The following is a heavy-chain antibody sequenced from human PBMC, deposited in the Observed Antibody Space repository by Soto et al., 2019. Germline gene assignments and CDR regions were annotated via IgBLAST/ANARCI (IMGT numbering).Heavy chain of an antibody. CDR3: ARSIPYYYDSRGPGYYFDY. V-gene: IGHV5-51*01. CDR1: GYSFTSYW. D-gene: IGHD3-22*01. CDR2: IYPGDSDT. Sequence: GESLKISCKGSGYSFTSYWIGWVRQMPGKGLEWMGIIYPGDSDTRYSPSFQGQVTISADKSISTAYLQWSSLKASDTAMYYCARSIPYYYDSRGPGYYFDYWGQGTLVTVSS. J-gene: IGHJ4*02.